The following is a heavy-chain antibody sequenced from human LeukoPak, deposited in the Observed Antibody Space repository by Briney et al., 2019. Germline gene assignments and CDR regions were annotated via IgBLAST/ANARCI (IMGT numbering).Heavy chain of an antibody. J-gene: IGHJ4*02. D-gene: IGHD2-15*01. V-gene: IGHV3-23*01. CDR1: GFTFSSYA. CDR3: AKAPTKKDCSGGSCYSGEDY. CDR2: SSSSGGST. Sequence: GGSLRLSCAASGFTFSSYAMSSVRRAPGKGLEWVSASSSSGGSTYYADSVKGRFTISRDNSKDTLYLQMNSLRAEDTAVYYCAKAPTKKDCSGGSCYSGEDYWGQGTLVTVSS.